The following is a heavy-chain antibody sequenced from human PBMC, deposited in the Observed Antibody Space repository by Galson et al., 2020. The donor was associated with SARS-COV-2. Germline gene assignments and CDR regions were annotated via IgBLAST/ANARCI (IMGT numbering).Heavy chain of an antibody. CDR3: ARGNKNDY. Sequence: GVSLRLSCPASGLTFSSYAMHWVRQAPGKGLESVAVISYDGSNKYYADSVKGRFTISRDNSKNTPHLQMTSLRAVDTAVYYCARGNKNDYWGQGTLGTVSS. J-gene: IGHJ4*02. CDR2: ISYDGSNK. D-gene: IGHD3-10*01. V-gene: IGHV3-30*04. CDR1: GLTFSSYA.